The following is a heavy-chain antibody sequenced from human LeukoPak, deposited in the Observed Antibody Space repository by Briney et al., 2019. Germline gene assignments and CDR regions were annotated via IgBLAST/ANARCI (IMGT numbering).Heavy chain of an antibody. Sequence: GGSLRLSCATSGFIFGSYAMTWVRQAPGKGLEWVSGITGIDGSTYYADSVKGRFTISRDNSKNSLYLQMSSLRAEDTAVYYCARDGVFSFAYWGQGTLVTVSS. CDR2: ITGIDGST. CDR1: GFIFGSYA. J-gene: IGHJ4*02. CDR3: ARDGVFSFAY. D-gene: IGHD3-3*01. V-gene: IGHV3-23*01.